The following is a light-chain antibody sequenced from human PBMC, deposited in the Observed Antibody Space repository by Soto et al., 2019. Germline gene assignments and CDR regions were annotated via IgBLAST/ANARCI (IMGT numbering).Light chain of an antibody. CDR1: QSVSSN. V-gene: IGKV3-15*01. CDR3: QQYNKSPLA. J-gene: IGKJ4*01. CDR2: GAS. Sequence: VTKKSPSTVSPSNGERATXSCRASQSVSSNLAWYQEKPGHANGLIIYGASARATGITGRFSGRGSGTEFTLTISSLQSEDFAVYFCQQYNKSPLAFCGGTELDIK.